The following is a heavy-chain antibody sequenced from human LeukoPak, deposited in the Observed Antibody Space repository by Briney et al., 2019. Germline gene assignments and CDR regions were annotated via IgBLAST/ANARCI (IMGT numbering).Heavy chain of an antibody. D-gene: IGHD3-10*01. V-gene: IGHV1-2*02. CDR3: AIGGYYGSGDSPDY. Sequence: ASVKVSCKASGYTFTGYYMHWVRQAPGQGLECMGWINPNSGGTNYAQKFQGRVTMTRDTSISTAYMELSRLRSDDTAVYYCAIGGYYGSGDSPDYWGQGTLVTVSS. J-gene: IGHJ4*02. CDR2: INPNSGGT. CDR1: GYTFTGYY.